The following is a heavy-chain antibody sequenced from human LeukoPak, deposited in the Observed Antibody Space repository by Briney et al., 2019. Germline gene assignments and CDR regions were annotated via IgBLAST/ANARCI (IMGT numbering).Heavy chain of an antibody. V-gene: IGHV4-4*02. CDR1: GGSISSSNW. CDR3: ARARDGYNPIDY. J-gene: IGHJ4*02. CDR2: IYHSGST. D-gene: IGHD5-24*01. Sequence: SGTLSLTCAVSGGSISSSNWWSWVRQPPGKGLEWIGEIYHSGSTNYNPSLKSRVTISVDTSRNQFSLKLSSVTAADTAVYYCARARDGYNPIDYWGQGTLVTVSS.